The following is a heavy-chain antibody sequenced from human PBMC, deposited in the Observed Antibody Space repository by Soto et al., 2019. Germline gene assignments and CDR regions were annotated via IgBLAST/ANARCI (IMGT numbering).Heavy chain of an antibody. CDR2: ISSSSSTI. V-gene: IGHV3-48*01. CDR1: GFTFRSYS. D-gene: IGHD5-18*01. CDR3: ARSGYSYGPFDY. Sequence: PGGSLRLSCASSGFTFRSYSMNWLRQAPGKGLEWVSYISSSSSTIYYADCVKGRFTISRDNAKNSLYLQMSSLRAEDTAVYYCARSGYSYGPFDYWGQGTLVTVSS. J-gene: IGHJ4*02.